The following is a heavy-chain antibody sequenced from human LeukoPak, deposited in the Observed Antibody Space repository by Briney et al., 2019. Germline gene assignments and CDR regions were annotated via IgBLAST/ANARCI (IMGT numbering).Heavy chain of an antibody. Sequence: PGTSLRLSCAASGFTFSTYVMHWVRQAPGKGLEWVAVIWSDGNNKYFADSVKGRFTISRDNSKSTLYLQMNSLRAEDTAIYYCARRSYSAYDFDYWGQGTLVTVSS. V-gene: IGHV3-33*01. CDR2: IWSDGNNK. CDR1: GFTFSTYV. D-gene: IGHD5-12*01. J-gene: IGHJ4*02. CDR3: ARRSYSAYDFDY.